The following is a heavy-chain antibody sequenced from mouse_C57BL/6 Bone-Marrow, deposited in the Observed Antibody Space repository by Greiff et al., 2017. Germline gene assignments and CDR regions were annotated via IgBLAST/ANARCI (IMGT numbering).Heavy chain of an antibody. Sequence: EVMLVESGEGLVQPGGSLKLSCAASGFTFSSYAMSWVRQTPEKRLEWVAYISSGGDYIYYADSVKGRFIISRDNARNILYLQMSSLKSEDTAMYYCTRGTTVVSLKAMDYWGQGTSVTVSS. CDR1: GFTFSSYA. CDR2: ISSGGDYI. V-gene: IGHV5S21*01. J-gene: IGHJ4*01. CDR3: TRGTTVVSLKAMDY. D-gene: IGHD1-1*01.